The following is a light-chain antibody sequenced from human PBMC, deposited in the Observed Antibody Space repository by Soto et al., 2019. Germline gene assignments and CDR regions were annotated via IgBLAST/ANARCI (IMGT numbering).Light chain of an antibody. CDR2: AAS. CDR3: QQYYTYPFT. Sequence: DIQMTQSPSSISASVGDRITITCRASQGIATDLAWFRQRPGQAPKSLIYAASTLQSGVPSVFSASGSGTDFSLTISGLQPDDFATYYCQQYYTYPFTFGPGTRV. CDR1: QGIATD. V-gene: IGKV1-16*01. J-gene: IGKJ3*01.